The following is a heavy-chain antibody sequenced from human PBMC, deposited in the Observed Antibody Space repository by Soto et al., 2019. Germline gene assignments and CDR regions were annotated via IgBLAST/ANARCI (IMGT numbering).Heavy chain of an antibody. CDR2: ISPSTSHI. V-gene: IGHV3-21*01. CDR3: SGCSGGACHQNYGMDV. CDR1: GFTFSSCT. D-gene: IGHD2-15*01. J-gene: IGHJ6*02. Sequence: EVHLVESGGGLVKPGGSLRLSCAVSGFTFSSCTMNCVRQAPGKGLEWVSSISPSTSHIYYADSVKGRLTISRDNAKNSLFLQMNSLRAEDTAVYYCSGCSGGACHQNYGMDVWGQGTTVTVSS.